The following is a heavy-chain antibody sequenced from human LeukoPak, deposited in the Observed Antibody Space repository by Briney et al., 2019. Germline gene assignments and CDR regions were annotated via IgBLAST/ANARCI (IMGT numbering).Heavy chain of an antibody. CDR1: GFTFSTYA. D-gene: IGHD4/OR15-4a*01. Sequence: GGSLRLSCAASGFTFSTYAMSWVRQTPGKGLEWLSTIGGGGRDTFYAASVKGRFTVSRDNSKNTLYLQMSSLRAEDTAVYFCAKNRGANYYNYYMDVWSKGTTVTVSS. CDR3: AKNRGANYYNYYMDV. V-gene: IGHV3-23*01. CDR2: IGGGGRDT. J-gene: IGHJ6*03.